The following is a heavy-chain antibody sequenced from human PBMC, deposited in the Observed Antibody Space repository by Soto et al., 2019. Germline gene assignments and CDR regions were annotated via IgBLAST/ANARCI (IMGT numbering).Heavy chain of an antibody. CDR3: AREGYSSGWYFPTSYYYYYGMDF. Sequence: SETLSLTCTVSGGSISSYYWSWIRQPAGKGLEWIGRIYTSGSTNYNPSLKSRVTMSVDTSKNQFSLKLSSVTAADTAVYYCAREGYSSGWYFPTSYYYYYGMDFWGQGTTVTVS. CDR2: IYTSGST. J-gene: IGHJ6*02. D-gene: IGHD6-19*01. V-gene: IGHV4-4*07. CDR1: GGSISSYY.